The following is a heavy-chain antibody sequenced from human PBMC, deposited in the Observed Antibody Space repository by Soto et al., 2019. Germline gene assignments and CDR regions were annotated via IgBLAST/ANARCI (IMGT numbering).Heavy chain of an antibody. V-gene: IGHV3-30*04. Sequence: QVQLVESGGGVVQPGRSLRLSSAASGFTFRTYAMHWVRQAPGKALEWVAVMSFDGSNKYYADSVKGRFTISRDNSKNTLYLQVNTLRAEDTAVYYCARTTMVRGDSTFYYYYPMDVWGQGTTVTVSA. CDR2: MSFDGSNK. CDR3: ARTTMVRGDSTFYYYYPMDV. D-gene: IGHD3-10*01. CDR1: GFTFRTYA. J-gene: IGHJ6*01.